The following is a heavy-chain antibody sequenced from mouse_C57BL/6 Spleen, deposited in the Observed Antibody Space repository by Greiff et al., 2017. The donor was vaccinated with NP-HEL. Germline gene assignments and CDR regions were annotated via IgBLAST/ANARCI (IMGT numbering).Heavy chain of an antibody. CDR3: ARGDQKMYYFDY. CDR1: GYTFTDYY. J-gene: IGHJ2*01. Sequence: VQLQQSGPELVKPGASVKISCKASGYTFTDYYMNWVKQSHGKSLEWIGDINPNNGGTSYNQKFKGKATLTVDKSSSTAYMELRSLTSEDSAVYYCARGDQKMYYFDYWGQGTTLTVSS. CDR2: INPNNGGT. V-gene: IGHV1-26*01. D-gene: IGHD3-3*01.